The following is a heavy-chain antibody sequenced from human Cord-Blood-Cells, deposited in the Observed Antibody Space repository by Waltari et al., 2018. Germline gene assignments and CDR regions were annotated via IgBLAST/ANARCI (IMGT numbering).Heavy chain of an antibody. CDR1: GGSISSSSYY. CDR2: IYYSGST. Sequence: QLQLQESGPGLVKPSETLSLTCTVSGGSISSSSYYWGWIRQPPGQGLEWIGGIYYSGSTYYNPSLKSRVTISVDTSKNQFSLKLSSVTAADTAVYYCASPGADYYDSSGYLYYFDYWGQGTLVTVSS. CDR3: ASPGADYYDSSGYLYYFDY. J-gene: IGHJ4*02. V-gene: IGHV4-39*01. D-gene: IGHD3-22*01.